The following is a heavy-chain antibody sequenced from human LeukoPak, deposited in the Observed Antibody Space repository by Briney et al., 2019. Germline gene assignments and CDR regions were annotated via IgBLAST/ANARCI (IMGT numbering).Heavy chain of an antibody. CDR1: GFTFGNYA. CDR2: ISEIGGST. J-gene: IGHJ4*02. CDR3: ATRYYFDY. Sequence: GGSMILSCAASGFTFGNYALLWVRQAPGKRLEWVSAISEIGGSTYYADSVKGRFTISRDNSKNTLHLQMNSLRAEDTAVYYCATRYYFDYWGQGALVTVSS. V-gene: IGHV3-23*01.